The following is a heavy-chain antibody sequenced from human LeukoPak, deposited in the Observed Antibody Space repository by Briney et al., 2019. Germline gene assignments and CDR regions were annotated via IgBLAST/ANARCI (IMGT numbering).Heavy chain of an antibody. D-gene: IGHD3-10*01. CDR2: ISAYNGNT. V-gene: IGHV1-18*01. CDR3: ARGGGVTMVRGVIGLDAFDI. CDR1: GYTFTSYG. Sequence: ASVKVSCKASGYTFTSYGISWVRQAPGQGLEWMGWISAYNGNTNYAQKLQGRVTMTTDTSTSTAYMELSSLRSEDTAVYYCARGGGVTMVRGVIGLDAFDIWGQGTMVTVSS. J-gene: IGHJ3*02.